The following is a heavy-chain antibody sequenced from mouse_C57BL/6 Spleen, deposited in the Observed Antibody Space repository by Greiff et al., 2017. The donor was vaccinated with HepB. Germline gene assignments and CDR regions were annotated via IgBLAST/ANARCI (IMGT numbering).Heavy chain of an antibody. CDR3: TRSSYDYGYYYAMDY. Sequence: VKLQQSGAELVRPGASVTLSCKASGYTFTDYEMHWVKQTPVHGLEWIGAIDPETGGTAYNQKFKGKAILTADKSSSTAYMELRSLTSEDSAVYYCTRSSYDYGYYYAMDYWGQGTSVTVSS. CDR1: GYTFTDYE. D-gene: IGHD2-4*01. CDR2: IDPETGGT. V-gene: IGHV1-15*01. J-gene: IGHJ4*01.